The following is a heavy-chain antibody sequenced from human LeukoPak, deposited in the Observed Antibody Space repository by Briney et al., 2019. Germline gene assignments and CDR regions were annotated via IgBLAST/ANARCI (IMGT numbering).Heavy chain of an antibody. D-gene: IGHD3-10*01. Sequence: SETLSLTCAVYGGSFSGYYWSWIRQPPGKGLEWIGEINHSGSTNYNPSLKSRVTISVDTSKNQFSLKLSSVTAADTAVYYCARGAAHGSGSYYTDWGQGTLVTVSS. CDR1: GGSFSGYY. V-gene: IGHV4-34*01. CDR2: INHSGST. CDR3: ARGAAHGSGSYYTD. J-gene: IGHJ4*02.